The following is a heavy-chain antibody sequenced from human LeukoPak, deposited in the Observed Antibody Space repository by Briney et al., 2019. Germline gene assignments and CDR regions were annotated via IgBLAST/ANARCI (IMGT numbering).Heavy chain of an antibody. V-gene: IGHV4-59*08. Sequence: SETLSLTCTVSGGPISSYYWSWIRQPPGKGLEWIGYIYYSGSTNYNPSLKSRVTISLDTSKSQFSLKLSSVTAADTAVYYCASIYSSGWYTFDYWGQGTLVTVSS. CDR3: ASIYSSGWYTFDY. J-gene: IGHJ4*02. D-gene: IGHD6-19*01. CDR1: GGPISSYY. CDR2: IYYSGST.